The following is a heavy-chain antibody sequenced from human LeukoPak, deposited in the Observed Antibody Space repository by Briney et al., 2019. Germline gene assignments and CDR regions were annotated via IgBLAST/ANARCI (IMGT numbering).Heavy chain of an antibody. D-gene: IGHD5-18*01. V-gene: IGHV4-39*07. CDR3: VREGYSYGSNYYYGMDV. CDR2: IYYSGST. J-gene: IGHJ6*02. CDR1: GDSIASTIYF. Sequence: SETLSLTCSVSGDSIASTIYFWGWIRQPPGKGLEWIGNIYYSGSTYYTPSLKSRVIISIDTSKNQFSLKLSSVTAADTAVYYCVREGYSYGSNYYYGMDVWGQGTTVTVSS.